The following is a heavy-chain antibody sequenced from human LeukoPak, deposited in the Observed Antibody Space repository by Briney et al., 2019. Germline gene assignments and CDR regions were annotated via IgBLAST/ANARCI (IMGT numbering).Heavy chain of an antibody. Sequence: GGSLRLSCAASGFTFSSYGMHWVRKAPGKGRGWVAFIRYDGSNKYYADSVKGRFTISRDNSKNTLYLQMNSLRAEDTAVYYCARDLSYYYDSSGYYYWGQGTLVTVSS. J-gene: IGHJ4*02. CDR1: GFTFSSYG. D-gene: IGHD3-22*01. V-gene: IGHV3-30*02. CDR2: IRYDGSNK. CDR3: ARDLSYYYDSSGYYY.